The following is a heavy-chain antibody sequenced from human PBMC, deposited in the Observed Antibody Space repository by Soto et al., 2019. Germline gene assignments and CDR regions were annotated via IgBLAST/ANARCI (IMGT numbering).Heavy chain of an antibody. J-gene: IGHJ6*02. CDR2: IIPIFGTA. CDR3: ARSVVVAAPYYYYGMDV. CDR1: GGTFSRYA. D-gene: IGHD2-15*01. V-gene: IGHV1-69*01. Sequence: QVQLVQSGAEVKKPGSSVKVSCKASGGTFSRYAISWVRQAPGQGLEWMGGIIPIFGTANYAQKFQGRVTITADESTSTAYMELSSLRSDDTAVYYCARSVVVAAPYYYYGMDVWCQGTTVTVS.